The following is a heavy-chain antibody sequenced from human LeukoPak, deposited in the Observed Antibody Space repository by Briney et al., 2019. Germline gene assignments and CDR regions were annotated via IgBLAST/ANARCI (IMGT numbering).Heavy chain of an antibody. Sequence: QPGGSLRLSCAASGFTFSSYWMHWVRQAPGKGLEWVAVIWYDGSNKYYADSVKGRFTISRDNSKNTLYLQMDSLRAEDTAVYYCARPRGWERRWYFDLWGRGTLVTVSS. CDR2: IWYDGSNK. V-gene: IGHV3-33*08. CDR1: GFTFSSYW. J-gene: IGHJ2*01. D-gene: IGHD1-26*01. CDR3: ARPRGWERRWYFDL.